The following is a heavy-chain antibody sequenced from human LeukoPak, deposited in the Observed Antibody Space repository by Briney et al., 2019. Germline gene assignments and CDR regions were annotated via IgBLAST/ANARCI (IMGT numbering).Heavy chain of an antibody. Sequence: PGGSLRLSCAASGFSFRSYGMHWVRQAPSKGLECVAVIWYDGSNKYYADSVKGRFTISRDISKNTLFLQMNSLRAEDTAVYYCARGDDYYDSSGYYAAKAFANWGQGTLVTVSS. D-gene: IGHD3-22*01. V-gene: IGHV3-33*01. CDR3: ARGDDYYDSSGYYAAKAFAN. J-gene: IGHJ4*02. CDR2: IWYDGSNK. CDR1: GFSFRSYG.